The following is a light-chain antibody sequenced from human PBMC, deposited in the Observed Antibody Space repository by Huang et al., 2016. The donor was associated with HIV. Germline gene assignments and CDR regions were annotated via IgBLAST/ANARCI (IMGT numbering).Light chain of an antibody. CDR1: QTVSNDY. CDR3: QQYALSPWT. V-gene: IGKV3-20*01. CDR2: AAS. Sequence: EIVLTQSPGTLSLSPGQRLTLSCRASQTVSNDYLAWYQQKPGQYPRLLIYAASTRAAGIPDRFSGSGSAKDFILTVSRLEPEDSAVYYCQQYALSPWTFGHGTKVEI. J-gene: IGKJ1*01.